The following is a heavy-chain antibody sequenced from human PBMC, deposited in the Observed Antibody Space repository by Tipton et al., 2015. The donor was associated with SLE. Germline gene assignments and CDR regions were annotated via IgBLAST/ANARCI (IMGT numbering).Heavy chain of an antibody. Sequence: SLRLSCAASGSPFTFFSTAWVRPAPGTALEWISTVTSRSDHLDYGDSFTGRFTISRDNARNSVFLEMNNLRVDDTAVYYCTRDIGFFDFGGQGSLVTVSS. CDR3: TRDIGFFDF. CDR2: VTSRSDHL. CDR1: GSPFTFFS. J-gene: IGHJ4*02. D-gene: IGHD1-26*01. V-gene: IGHV3-21*01.